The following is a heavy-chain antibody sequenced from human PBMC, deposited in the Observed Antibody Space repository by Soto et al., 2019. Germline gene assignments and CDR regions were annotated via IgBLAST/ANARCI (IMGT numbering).Heavy chain of an antibody. CDR3: VRSKGGYSYGTPFDY. CDR2: IRWNSGNI. J-gene: IGHJ4*02. CDR1: GFTFDDYA. D-gene: IGHD5-18*01. Sequence: EVQLEESGGALVQPGRSLRLSCAASGFTFDDYAMHWVRQVLGKGLEWVSSIRWNSGNIGYADSVKGRFTTSRDNAKNSLYLQMNSLRPEDTALYYCVRSKGGYSYGTPFDYWGQGTLVTVSS. V-gene: IGHV3-9*01.